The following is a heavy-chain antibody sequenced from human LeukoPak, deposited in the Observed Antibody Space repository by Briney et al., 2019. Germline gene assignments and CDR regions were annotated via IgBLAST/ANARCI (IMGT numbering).Heavy chain of an antibody. CDR1: GYTFTSYD. CDR2: MIPNSGNT. D-gene: IGHD2-15*01. CDR3: ARGRDCSGGSCYSTPDY. V-gene: IGHV1-8*01. Sequence: GASVKVSCKASGYTFTSYDINWVRQATGQGLEWMGWMIPNSGNTGYAQKFQGRVTMTRNTSISTAYMELSSLRSEDTAVYYCARGRDCSGGSCYSTPDYWGQGTLVTVSS. J-gene: IGHJ4*02.